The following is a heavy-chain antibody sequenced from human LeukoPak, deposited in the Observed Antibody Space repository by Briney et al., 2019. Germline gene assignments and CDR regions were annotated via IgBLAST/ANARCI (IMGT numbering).Heavy chain of an antibody. CDR3: TRPPTITTWRIFDF. CDR1: GYTFTAYF. V-gene: IGHV1-2*02. CDR2: INPNSGAT. D-gene: IGHD4-11*01. J-gene: IGHJ4*02. Sequence: ASVKVSCKASGYTFTAYFIHWVRQAPGQGLEWMGWINPNSGATHYEGNFQGRVTMTRDTSISTAYMELSSLRSDDTAVYYCTRPPTITTWRIFDFWGQGTLVTVSS.